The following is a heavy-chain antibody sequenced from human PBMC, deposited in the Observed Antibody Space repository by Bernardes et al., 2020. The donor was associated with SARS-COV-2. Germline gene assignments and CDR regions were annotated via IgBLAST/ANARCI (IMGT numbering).Heavy chain of an antibody. J-gene: IGHJ4*02. V-gene: IGHV3-9*01. CDR1: GLTCADYA. CDR2: ISWNSGSI. D-gene: IGHD4-17*01. CDR3: ATLTSTVVTGDY. Sequence: GGSLRLSCAASGLTCADYAMHWVRQAPGKGLEWVSGISWNSGSIGYADSVKGRFTISRDNAKNSLYLQMNSLRAEDTALYYCATLTSTVVTGDYWGQGTLVTVSS.